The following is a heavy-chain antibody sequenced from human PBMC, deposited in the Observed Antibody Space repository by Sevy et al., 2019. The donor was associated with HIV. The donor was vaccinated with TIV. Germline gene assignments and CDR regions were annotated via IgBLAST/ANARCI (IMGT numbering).Heavy chain of an antibody. CDR3: AGLSKRERNTMVRGVPGIDY. CDR2: ISSSSSYT. J-gene: IGHJ4*02. CDR1: GFTFSDYY. Sequence: GGSLRLSCAASGFTFSDYYMSWIRQAPGKGLEWVSYISSSSSYTNYADSVKGRFTISRDNAKNSLYLQMNSLRAEDTGGYYRAGLSKRERNTMVRGVPGIDYWGQGTLVTVSS. V-gene: IGHV3-11*06. D-gene: IGHD3-10*01.